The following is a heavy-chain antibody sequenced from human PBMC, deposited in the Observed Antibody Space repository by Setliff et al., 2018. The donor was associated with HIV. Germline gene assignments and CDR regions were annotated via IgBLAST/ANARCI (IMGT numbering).Heavy chain of an antibody. CDR2: IYPGDSDT. CDR3: ARLGAYCSSTSCYSYYYYYYYMDV. V-gene: IGHV5-51*01. D-gene: IGHD2-2*02. J-gene: IGHJ6*03. CDR1: GYSFTSYW. Sequence: PGESLKISCKGSGYSFTSYWIGWVRQVPGKGLEWMGIIYPGDSDTRYSPSFQGQVTISADKSISTAYLQWSSLKASDTAMYYCARLGAYCSSTSCYSYYYYYYYMDVWGKGTTVTVSS.